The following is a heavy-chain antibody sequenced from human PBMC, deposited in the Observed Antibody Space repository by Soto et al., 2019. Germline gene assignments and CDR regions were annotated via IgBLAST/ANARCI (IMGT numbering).Heavy chain of an antibody. V-gene: IGHV1-3*01. D-gene: IGHD3-10*01. CDR3: ARGPRWFGELLSIYMDV. Sequence: ASVKVSCKASGNTFTSYAMHWVRQAPGQRLEWMGWINAGNGNTKYSQKFQGRVTITRDTSASTAYMELSSLRSEDTAVYYCARGPRWFGELLSIYMDVWGKGTTVTVSS. CDR2: INAGNGNT. CDR1: GNTFTSYA. J-gene: IGHJ6*03.